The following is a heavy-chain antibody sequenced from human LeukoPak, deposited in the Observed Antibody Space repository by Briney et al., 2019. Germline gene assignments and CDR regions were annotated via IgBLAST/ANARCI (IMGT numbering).Heavy chain of an antibody. Sequence: GGSLRLSCAASGFTFSSYWMSWVRQAPGKGLEWVANIKQDGSEKYYVDSVKGRFTISRDNAKNSLYLQMNSLRAEDTAVYYCASLGGLRYFDWLSMAFDYWGQGTLVTVSS. CDR2: IKQDGSEK. CDR1: GFTFSSYW. CDR3: ASLGGLRYFDWLSMAFDY. J-gene: IGHJ4*02. D-gene: IGHD3-9*01. V-gene: IGHV3-7*01.